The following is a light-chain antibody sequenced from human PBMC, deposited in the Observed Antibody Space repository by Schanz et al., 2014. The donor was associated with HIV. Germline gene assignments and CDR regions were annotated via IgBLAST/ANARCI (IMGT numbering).Light chain of an antibody. CDR3: QQSYSTLLMYT. V-gene: IGKV1-39*01. CDR2: AAS. Sequence: DVQMTQSPSSLSASVGDRVIITCRASQSVKTFVNWYQHKPGKAPRLLIYAASTLQRGVPSRFSGSGSGTDFTLTISSLQPEDSATYYCQQSYSTLLMYTFGQGTKLEIK. CDR1: QSVKTF. J-gene: IGKJ2*01.